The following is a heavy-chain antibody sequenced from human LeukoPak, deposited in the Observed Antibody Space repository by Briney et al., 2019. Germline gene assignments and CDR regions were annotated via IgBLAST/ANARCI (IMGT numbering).Heavy chain of an antibody. Sequence: SETLSLTCTVSGGSVSSGSYYWSWIRQPPGKGLEWIGYIYYSGSTNYNPSLKSRVTISVDTSKNQFSLKLSSVTAADTAVYYCARVLSALGLAPDGYYYDSSGPDDAFDIWGQGTMVTVSS. V-gene: IGHV4-61*01. D-gene: IGHD3-22*01. CDR1: GGSVSSGSYY. J-gene: IGHJ3*02. CDR2: IYYSGST. CDR3: ARVLSALGLAPDGYYYDSSGPDDAFDI.